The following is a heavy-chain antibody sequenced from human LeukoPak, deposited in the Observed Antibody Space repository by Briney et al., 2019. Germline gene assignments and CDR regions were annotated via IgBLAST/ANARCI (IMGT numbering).Heavy chain of an antibody. J-gene: IGHJ4*02. CDR3: ARGFYGSGSYGPFFYYFDY. Sequence: GGSLRLSCAASGFTFSSYWMSWVRQAPGKGLEWVANIKQDGSEKYYVDSVKGRFTISRDNAKNSLYLQMNSPRAEDTAVYYCARGFYGSGSYGPFFYYFDYWGQGTLVTVSS. V-gene: IGHV3-7*01. CDR2: IKQDGSEK. CDR1: GFTFSSYW. D-gene: IGHD3-10*01.